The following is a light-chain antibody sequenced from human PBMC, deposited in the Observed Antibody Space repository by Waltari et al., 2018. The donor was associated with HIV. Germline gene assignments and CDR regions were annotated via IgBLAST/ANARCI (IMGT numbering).Light chain of an antibody. Sequence: SALTQPRSVSGSPGQSVSISCTRPTSSLRGTNFVPWYQQHAGRTPRVVILDVDKRPSDVPGRFSASKSGDTASLTISGLQPDDEALYFCSAFVASSSWVFGGGT. V-gene: IGLV2-11*01. CDR2: DVD. CDR3: SAFVASSSWV. J-gene: IGLJ3*02. CDR1: TSSLRGTNF.